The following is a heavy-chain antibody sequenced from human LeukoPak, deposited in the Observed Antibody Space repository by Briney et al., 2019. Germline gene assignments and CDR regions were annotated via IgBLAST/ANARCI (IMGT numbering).Heavy chain of an antibody. CDR3: ARDIYYDSSGYYRH. CDR2: MNPNSGNT. V-gene: IGHV1-8*03. J-gene: IGHJ4*02. Sequence: ASVKVSCKASGYTFTSYDINWVRQATGQGLEWMGWMNPNSGNTGYAQKFQGRVTITRNTSISTAYMELRSLRSDDTAVYYCARDIYYDSSGYYRHWGQGTLVTVSS. D-gene: IGHD3-22*01. CDR1: GYTFTSYD.